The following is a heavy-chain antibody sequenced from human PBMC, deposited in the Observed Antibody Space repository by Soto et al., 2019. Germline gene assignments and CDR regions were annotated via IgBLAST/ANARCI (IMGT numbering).Heavy chain of an antibody. J-gene: IGHJ3*01. D-gene: IGHD5-18*01. CDR3: ARVPKMDTAMVTAGFGAFDL. CDR2: IYYSGST. Sequence: PXETLSLTCTVSGGSISSGCYYWSWIRQHPGKVLEWIVYIYYSGSTYYNPPLKSRVTISVDTSKNQFSLKLSSVTAAETAVYYCARVPKMDTAMVTAGFGAFDLWGQGTMVTVSS. CDR1: GGSISSGCYY. V-gene: IGHV4-31*03.